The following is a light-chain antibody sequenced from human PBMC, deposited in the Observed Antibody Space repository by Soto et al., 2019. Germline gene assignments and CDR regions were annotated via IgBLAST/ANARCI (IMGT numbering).Light chain of an antibody. J-gene: IGKJ2*01. V-gene: IGKV3-15*01. CDR3: QRYNNWPYT. CDR1: QPIASN. CDR2: GAS. Sequence: EILMTQFPATMSVSPGERATLSCRASQPIASNVAWYQQRPGQPPRLLIFGASTRASDVPDGFTGSGSGTQFTLTIASLHSEDFAVYFCQRYNNWPYTFGQGTKVDIK.